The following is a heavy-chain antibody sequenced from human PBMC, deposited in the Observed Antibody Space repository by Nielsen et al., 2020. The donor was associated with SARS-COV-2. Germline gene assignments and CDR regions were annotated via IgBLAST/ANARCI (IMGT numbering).Heavy chain of an antibody. Sequence: GGSLRLSCAASGFTFSSYAMSWVRQAPGKGLEWVSAISGSGGSTYYADSVKGRFTISRDNSKNTLYLQMNSLRAEDTAVYHCAKFRRLRYYYYMDVWGKGTTVTVSS. CDR3: AKFRRLRYYYYMDV. J-gene: IGHJ6*03. CDR2: ISGSGGST. V-gene: IGHV3-23*01. CDR1: GFTFSSYA.